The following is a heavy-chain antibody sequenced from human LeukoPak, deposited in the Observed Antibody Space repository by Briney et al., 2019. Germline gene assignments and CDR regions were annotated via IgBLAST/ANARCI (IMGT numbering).Heavy chain of an antibody. J-gene: IGHJ3*02. D-gene: IGHD3-22*01. CDR2: ISGDGGST. CDR1: GFTFDDYA. CDR3: AKVRDYYDSSGYFSFAAFDI. V-gene: IGHV3-43*02. Sequence: TGGSLRLSCAASGFTFDDYAMHWVRQAPGKSLEWVSLISGDGGSTYYADSVKGRFTISRDNSKNSLYLQMNSLRTEDTALYYCAKVRDYYDSSGYFSFAAFDIWGQGTMVTVSS.